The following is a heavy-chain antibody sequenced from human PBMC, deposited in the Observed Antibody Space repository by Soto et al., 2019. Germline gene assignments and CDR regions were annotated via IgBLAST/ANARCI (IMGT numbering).Heavy chain of an antibody. Sequence: AVGSLRLSCAASGFTFIAYSMHWVRQAPGKGLEWVAAISYDGINEYYADSVKGRFTVSRDNSKNTLYIQMNSLRAEDTAVYYCAKDPSTGPPDCWGQGALVTVSS. CDR2: ISYDGINE. J-gene: IGHJ4*02. CDR3: AKDPSTGPPDC. D-gene: IGHD3-9*01. CDR1: GFTFIAYS. V-gene: IGHV3-30-3*01.